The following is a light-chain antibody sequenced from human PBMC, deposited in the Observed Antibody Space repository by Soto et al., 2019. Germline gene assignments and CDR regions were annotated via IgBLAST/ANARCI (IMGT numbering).Light chain of an antibody. CDR3: AAWDDSLNGVV. V-gene: IGLV1-44*01. Sequence: QSVLTQPPSASGTPGQRVTISCSGSSSNIGSNTVNWYQQLPGTAPKLLIYSNNQRPSGVPGRFSGSKSGTSASLAISGLQSEDEDDYYCAAWDDSLNGVVFGGGTKVTVL. CDR1: SSNIGSNT. CDR2: SNN. J-gene: IGLJ2*01.